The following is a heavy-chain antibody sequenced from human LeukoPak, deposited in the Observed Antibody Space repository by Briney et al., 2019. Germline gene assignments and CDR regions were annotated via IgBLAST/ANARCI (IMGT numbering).Heavy chain of an antibody. CDR1: GFTFDDYT. D-gene: IGHD3-10*01. CDR3: AHGGLYYLDY. V-gene: IGHV3-43*01. CDR2: ISWDGGST. Sequence: GGSLRLSCAASGFTFDDYTMHWVRQAPGKGLEWVSLISWDGGSTYYADSVKGRFTISRDNSKNTLYLQMNSLRAEDTAVYYCAHGGLYYLDYWGQGTLVTVSS. J-gene: IGHJ4*02.